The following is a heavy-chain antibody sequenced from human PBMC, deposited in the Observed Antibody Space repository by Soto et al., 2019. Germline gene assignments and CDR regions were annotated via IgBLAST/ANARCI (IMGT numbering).Heavy chain of an antibody. V-gene: IGHV3-48*02. CDR1: GFTFRDFA. J-gene: IGHJ3*01. CDR2: ISVTSGSI. D-gene: IGHD2-21*01. CDR3: VRDHIWAFDF. Sequence: EVQLVESGGGLVQPGGSLRISCVASGFTFRDFALNWVRQAPGKGLEWISYISVTSGSIFYADSVKGRFTISRDDGRNLLYLQMNTLRDEDTAVYFCVRDHIWAFDFWGRGTMVTVSS.